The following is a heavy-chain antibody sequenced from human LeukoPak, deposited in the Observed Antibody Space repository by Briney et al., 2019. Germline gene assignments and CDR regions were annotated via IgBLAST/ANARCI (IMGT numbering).Heavy chain of an antibody. CDR2: ISASNGNT. V-gene: IGHV1-18*01. D-gene: IGHD3-22*01. CDR1: GYTFTSYG. J-gene: IGHJ5*02. Sequence: GASVKVSCKASGYTFTSYGISWVRQAPGQGLEWMGWISASNGNTNYAQKLQGRITMTTDTSTSTAYMELRSLRSDDTAVYYCARVATYYFDSSGYSTWGQGTLVTVSS. CDR3: ARVATYYFDSSGYST.